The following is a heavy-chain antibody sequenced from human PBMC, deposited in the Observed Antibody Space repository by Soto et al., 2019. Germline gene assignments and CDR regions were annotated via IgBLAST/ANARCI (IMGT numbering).Heavy chain of an antibody. D-gene: IGHD6-6*01. CDR2: IYYSGST. Sequence: SETLSLTCTVSGGSISSGGYYWSWIRQHPGKGLEWIGYIYYSGSTYYNPSLKSRVTISVDTSKNQFSLKLSSVTAADTAVYYCARGHRDSSSCGFDYWGQGTLVTVSS. CDR1: GGSISSGGYY. J-gene: IGHJ4*02. CDR3: ARGHRDSSSCGFDY. V-gene: IGHV4-31*03.